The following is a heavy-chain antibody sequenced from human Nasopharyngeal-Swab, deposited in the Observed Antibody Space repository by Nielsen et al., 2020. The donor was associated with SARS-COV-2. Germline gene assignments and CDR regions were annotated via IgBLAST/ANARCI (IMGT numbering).Heavy chain of an antibody. Sequence: SETLSLTCSVSGASISNRTYYWGWIRQSPEKGREWIGTVFYTGTYYYQSLQSRVTISVDTSKNQFSLTLTSVTAADTAVYYCVRDESGDYLGLPFDSWGPGTLVTVSS. CDR3: VRDESGDYLGLPFDS. J-gene: IGHJ4*02. CDR2: VFYTGT. V-gene: IGHV4-39*07. D-gene: IGHD4-17*01. CDR1: GASISNRTYY.